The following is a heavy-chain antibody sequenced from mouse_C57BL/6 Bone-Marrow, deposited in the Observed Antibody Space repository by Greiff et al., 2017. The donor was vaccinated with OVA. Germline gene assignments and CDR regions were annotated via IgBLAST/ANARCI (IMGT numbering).Heavy chain of an antibody. V-gene: IGHV3-6*01. D-gene: IGHD2-3*01. Sequence: EVQRVESGPGLVKPSQSLSLTCSVTGYSITSGYYWNWIRQFPGNKLEWMGYISYDGSNNYNPSLKNRISITRDTSKNQFFLKLNSVTTEDTATYYCARDGGYYYFDYWGQGTTLTVSS. CDR1: GYSITSGYY. J-gene: IGHJ2*01. CDR3: ARDGGYYYFDY. CDR2: ISYDGSN.